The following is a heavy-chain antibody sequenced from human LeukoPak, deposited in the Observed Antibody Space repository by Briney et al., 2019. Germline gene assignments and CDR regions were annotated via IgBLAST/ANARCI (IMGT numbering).Heavy chain of an antibody. Sequence: GASVKVSCKASGYTFTDYYIHWVRQAPGQGLEWMAWFNPNSGGTYYAQNFHDRITLTRDTSISTAYMELSRLRSDDTAIYYCARANALYCSSTSCLFDYWGQGTLVTVSS. J-gene: IGHJ4*02. D-gene: IGHD2-2*01. CDR1: GYTFTDYY. V-gene: IGHV1-2*02. CDR3: ARANALYCSSTSCLFDY. CDR2: FNPNSGGT.